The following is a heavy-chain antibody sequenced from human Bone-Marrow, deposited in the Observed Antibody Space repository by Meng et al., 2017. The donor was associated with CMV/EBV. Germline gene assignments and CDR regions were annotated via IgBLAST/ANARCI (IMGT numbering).Heavy chain of an antibody. J-gene: IGHJ4*02. D-gene: IGHD2-2*02. CDR1: FSSYA. Sequence: FSSYAVSWVRQAPGQGLEWMGGIIPIFGTANYAQKFQGRVTITTGESTSTAYMELSSLRSEDTAVYYCARSLRYCSSTSCYKGAYFDYWGQGTLVTVSS. V-gene: IGHV1-69*05. CDR3: ARSLRYCSSTSCYKGAYFDY. CDR2: IIPIFGTA.